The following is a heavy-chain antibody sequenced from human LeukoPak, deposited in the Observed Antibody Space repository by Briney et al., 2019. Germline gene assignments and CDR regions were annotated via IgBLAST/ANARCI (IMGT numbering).Heavy chain of an antibody. Sequence: PGGSLRLSCAASGFTFSDYYMSWIRQAPGKGLEWVSYISSSGSTIYYAASVKGRFTISRDNAKNSLYLQMNSLRAEDTAVYYCARDLSDYYDSSGPWGQGTLVTVSS. J-gene: IGHJ5*02. CDR2: ISSSGSTI. V-gene: IGHV3-11*01. CDR3: ARDLSDYYDSSGP. CDR1: GFTFSDYY. D-gene: IGHD3-22*01.